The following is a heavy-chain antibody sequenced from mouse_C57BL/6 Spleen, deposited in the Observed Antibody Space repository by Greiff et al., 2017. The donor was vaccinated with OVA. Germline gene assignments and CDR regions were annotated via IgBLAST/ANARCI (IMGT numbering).Heavy chain of an antibody. CDR2: IDPADGET. CDR1: GFNIKDYY. D-gene: IGHD1-1*01. CDR3: ASIDGHYGAMDD. V-gene: IGHV14-2*01. J-gene: IGHJ4*01. Sequence: EVQVVESGAELVKPGASVKLSCTASGFNIKDYYMHWVKQRTEQGLEWIGRIDPADGETKYAPKFQGKATITADPSSNTAYLQLSSLTSEDTAGYDCASIDGHYGAMDDWGQGTSVTVSS.